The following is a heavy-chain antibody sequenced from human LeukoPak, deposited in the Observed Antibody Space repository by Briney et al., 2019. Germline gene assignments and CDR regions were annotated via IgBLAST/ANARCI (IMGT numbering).Heavy chain of an antibody. CDR2: IIPIFGTA. CDR3: ARGVKGISYYYYYMDV. D-gene: IGHD1-14*01. J-gene: IGHJ6*03. Sequence: GASVKVSCKASGGTFSSYAISWVRQAPGQGLEWMGGIIPIFGTANYAQKFQGRVTITADESTSTAYMELSSLRSEDTAVYYCARGVKGISYYYYYMDVWGKGTTVTVSS. CDR1: GGTFSSYA. V-gene: IGHV1-69*13.